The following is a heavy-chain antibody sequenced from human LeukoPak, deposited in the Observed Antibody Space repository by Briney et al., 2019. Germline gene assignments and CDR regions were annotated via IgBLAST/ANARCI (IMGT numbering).Heavy chain of an antibody. V-gene: IGHV3-30*18. Sequence: QPGGSLRLSCAASGFTFSSYGMHWVRQAPGKGLEWVAVISYDGSNKYYADSVKGRFTISRDNSKNTLYLHMNSLRAEDTAVYYCAKDSLITMVRGVVVNYYGMDVWGKGTTVTVSS. CDR2: ISYDGSNK. CDR1: GFTFSSYG. D-gene: IGHD3-10*01. CDR3: AKDSLITMVRGVVVNYYGMDV. J-gene: IGHJ6*04.